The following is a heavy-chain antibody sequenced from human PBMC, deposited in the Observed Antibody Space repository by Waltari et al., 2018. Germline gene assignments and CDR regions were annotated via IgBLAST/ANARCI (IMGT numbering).Heavy chain of an antibody. CDR3: ARANSGYAGGFDY. Sequence: EVQLVESGGGLVQPGGSLRLCCAASGFTFSSDWMHWVLQDPGKGLGWVSRINRDGSSTSYADSVKGRFTISRDNAKNTLYLQMNSLRAEDTAVYYCARANSGYAGGFDYWGQGTLVTVSS. D-gene: IGHD5-12*01. CDR1: GFTFSSDW. V-gene: IGHV3-74*01. J-gene: IGHJ4*02. CDR2: INRDGSST.